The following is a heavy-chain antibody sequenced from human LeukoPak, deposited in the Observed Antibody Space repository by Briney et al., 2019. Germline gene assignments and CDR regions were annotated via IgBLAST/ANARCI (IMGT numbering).Heavy chain of an antibody. V-gene: IGHV1-2*02. CDR3: ARVGVVVPAAMQTGTPTFDY. CDR1: GYTFTGYY. Sequence: GASVKVSCKASGYTFTGYYMHWVRQAPGQGLEWMGWINPNSGGTNHAQKFQGRVTMTRDTSISTAYMELSRLRSDDTAVYYCARVGVVVPAAMQTGTPTFDYWGQGTLVTVSS. J-gene: IGHJ4*02. CDR2: INPNSGGT. D-gene: IGHD2-2*01.